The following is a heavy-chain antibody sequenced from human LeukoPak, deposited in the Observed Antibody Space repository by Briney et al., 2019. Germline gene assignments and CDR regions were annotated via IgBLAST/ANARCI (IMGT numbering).Heavy chain of an antibody. CDR1: GFTFSSYG. CDR2: ISGSGGST. CDR3: AKLFEGRSSPLDY. V-gene: IGHV3-23*01. Sequence: GGSLRLSCAASGFTFSSYGMSWVRQAPGKGLEWVSAISGSGGSTYYADSVKGRFTISRDNSKNTLYLQMNSLRAEDTAVYYCAKLFEGRSSPLDYWGQGTLVTVSS. J-gene: IGHJ4*02. D-gene: IGHD6-6*01.